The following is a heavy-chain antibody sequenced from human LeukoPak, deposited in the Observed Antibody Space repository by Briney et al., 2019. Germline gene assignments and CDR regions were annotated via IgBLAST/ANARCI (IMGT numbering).Heavy chain of an antibody. CDR3: AKARLGELTSYFDY. V-gene: IGHV3-30*04. D-gene: IGHD3-16*01. J-gene: IGHJ4*02. Sequence: GGSLRLSCAASGFTFSSYAMHWVRQAPGKGLEWVAVISYDGSNKYYADSVKGRFTISRDNSKNTLYLQMNSLRAEDTAVYYCAKARLGELTSYFDYWGQGTLVTVSS. CDR1: GFTFSSYA. CDR2: ISYDGSNK.